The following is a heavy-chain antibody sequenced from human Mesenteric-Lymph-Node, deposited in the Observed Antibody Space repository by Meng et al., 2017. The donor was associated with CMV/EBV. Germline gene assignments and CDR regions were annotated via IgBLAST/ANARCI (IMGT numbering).Heavy chain of an antibody. V-gene: IGHV3-74*01. Sequence: GGSLRLSCAASGFTFSSYSMNWVRQAPGKGLVWVSRINSDGSSTSYADLVKGRFTISRDNAKNSLYLQMNSLRAEDTALYFCAKSRLGLVTGYGMDVWGQGTTVTVSS. CDR1: GFTFSSYS. J-gene: IGHJ6*02. D-gene: IGHD5-18*01. CDR3: AKSRLGLVTGYGMDV. CDR2: INSDGSST.